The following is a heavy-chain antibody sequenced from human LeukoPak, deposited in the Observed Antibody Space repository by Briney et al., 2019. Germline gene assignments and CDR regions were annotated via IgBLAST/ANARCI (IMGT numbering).Heavy chain of an antibody. CDR1: GGSISSGGYS. CDR3: ARGVAATDFFDY. V-gene: IGHV4-30-2*01. J-gene: IGHJ4*02. D-gene: IGHD2-15*01. CDR2: IYHSGST. Sequence: SETLSLTCAVSGGSISSGGYSWSWIRQPPGKGLEWIGYIYHSGSTYYNPSLKSRVTISVDRSKNQFCLKLSSVTAADTAVYYCARGVAATDFFDYWGQGTLVTVSS.